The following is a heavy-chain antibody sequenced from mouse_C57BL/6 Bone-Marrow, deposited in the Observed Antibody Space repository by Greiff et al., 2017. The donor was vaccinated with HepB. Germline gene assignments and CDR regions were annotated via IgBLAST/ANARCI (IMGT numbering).Heavy chain of an antibody. Sequence: EVKLMESGGGLVKPGGSLKLSCAASGFTFSDYGMHWVRQAPEKGLEWVAYISSGSSTIYYADTVKGRFTISRDNAENTLFLQMTSLRSEDTAMDYCARRLRGYAMDYWGQGTSVTVSS. CDR1: GFTFSDYG. V-gene: IGHV5-17*01. D-gene: IGHD3-2*02. J-gene: IGHJ4*01. CDR3: ARRLRGYAMDY. CDR2: ISSGSSTI.